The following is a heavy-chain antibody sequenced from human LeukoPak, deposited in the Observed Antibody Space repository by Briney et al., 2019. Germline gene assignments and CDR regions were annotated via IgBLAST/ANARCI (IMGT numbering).Heavy chain of an antibody. CDR1: GFTFSSYA. J-gene: IGHJ4*02. D-gene: IGHD3-10*01. CDR2: ISGSGGAT. Sequence: PGGSLRLSCAASGFTFSSYAMSWVRQAPGKGLAWVSGISGSGGATYYADSVKGRFTISRDSSKNTLYLQMNTLRAEDTAVYYCAKHPSLYYFGSGDYFDYWGQGTLVTVSS. V-gene: IGHV3-23*01. CDR3: AKHPSLYYFGSGDYFDY.